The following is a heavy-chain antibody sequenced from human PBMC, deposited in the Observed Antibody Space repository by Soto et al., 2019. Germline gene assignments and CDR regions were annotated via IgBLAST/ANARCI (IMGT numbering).Heavy chain of an antibody. J-gene: IGHJ5*02. V-gene: IGHV4-59*01. CDR1: GGSFSSYS. Sequence: SETLSLTCTVSGGSFSSYSWSWIRQPPGKGLEWIGYVYSSGSTNYNPSLKSRVTISVDTSKSQFSLKLSSVTAADTAVYYCASLGYCSGASCYTPWGQGTLVTVSA. CDR3: ASLGYCSGASCYTP. CDR2: VYSSGST. D-gene: IGHD2-15*01.